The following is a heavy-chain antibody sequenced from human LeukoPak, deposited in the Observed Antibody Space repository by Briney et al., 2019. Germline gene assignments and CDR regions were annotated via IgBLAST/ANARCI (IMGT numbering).Heavy chain of an antibody. J-gene: IGHJ4*02. D-gene: IGHD1-26*01. CDR3: AKSGGSGLIDY. Sequence: PSETLSLTCTVSGASISSNNYYWGWVRQPPGKGLEWIGNIYSSGNTYYNASLKSRVTIYIDTSKNQFSLNLSSVTAADTAVYYCAKSGGSGLIDYWGQGTLVTVSS. CDR1: GASISSNNYY. CDR2: IYSSGNT. V-gene: IGHV4-39*01.